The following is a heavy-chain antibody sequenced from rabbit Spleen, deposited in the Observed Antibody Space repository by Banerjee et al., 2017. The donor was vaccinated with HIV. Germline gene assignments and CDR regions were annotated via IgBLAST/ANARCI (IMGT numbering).Heavy chain of an antibody. J-gene: IGHJ6*01. Sequence: QSLEESGGDLVKPGASLTVTCTASGFSFSRSYYIWWVRQAPGKGLEWIACIYSVSGRTYYASWAKGRFSISKTSSTTVTLQMTSLTAADTATYFCARDAGSSYDLWGPGTLVTVS. CDR1: GFSFSRSYY. V-gene: IGHV1S40*01. CDR2: IYSVSGRT. CDR3: ARDAGSSYDL. D-gene: IGHD8-1*01.